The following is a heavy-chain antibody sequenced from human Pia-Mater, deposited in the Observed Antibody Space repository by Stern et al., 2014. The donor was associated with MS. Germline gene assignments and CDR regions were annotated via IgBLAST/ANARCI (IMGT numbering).Heavy chain of an antibody. Sequence: VQLEESGAEVKRPGTSVTVSCQASGYTFTSYGLNWVRQAPGQGLEWMGWISPYNGDTNYAQSFQGRVTFSTDPSTSKAYMELRNLRSDDTALYYCARDLGPRWQQFHCFDYWGQGTLVSVSS. J-gene: IGHJ4*02. CDR3: ARDLGPRWQQFHCFDY. CDR1: GYTFTSYG. D-gene: IGHD6-13*01. V-gene: IGHV1-18*04. CDR2: ISPYNGDT.